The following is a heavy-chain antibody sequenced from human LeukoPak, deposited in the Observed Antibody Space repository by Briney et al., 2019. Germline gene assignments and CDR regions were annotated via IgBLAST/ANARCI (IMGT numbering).Heavy chain of an antibody. D-gene: IGHD2-2*01. J-gene: IGHJ4*02. CDR3: ARDTRLAFDY. CDR2: ISSSSSYI. Sequence: GGSLRLSCAASGFTFSSYSMNWVRQAPAQGLEWVSSISSSSSYIYYADSVKGRFTISRDNAKNSLYLQMHSLRAEDTAVYYCARDTRLAFDYWGQGTLVTVSS. V-gene: IGHV3-21*01. CDR1: GFTFSSYS.